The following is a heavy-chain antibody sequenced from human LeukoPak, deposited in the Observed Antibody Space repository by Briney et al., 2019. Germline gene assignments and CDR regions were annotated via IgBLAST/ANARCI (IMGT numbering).Heavy chain of an antibody. CDR2: INHSGST. CDR3: ARSTDYVRYYYYGMDV. J-gene: IGHJ6*02. D-gene: IGHD3-16*01. CDR1: GGSFSGYY. V-gene: IGHV4-34*01. Sequence: SETLSLTCAVYGGSFSGYYWSWIRQPPGMGLEWIGEINHSGSTNYNPSLKSRVTISVDTSKNQFSLKLSSVTAADTAVYHCARSTDYVRYYYYGMDVWGQGTTVTVSS.